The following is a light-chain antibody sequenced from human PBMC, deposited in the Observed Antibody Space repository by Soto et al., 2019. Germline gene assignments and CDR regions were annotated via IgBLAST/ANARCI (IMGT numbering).Light chain of an antibody. Sequence: DIQMTQSPSTLSASVGDRVSINCRASQSISAWLAWYQQKPGKAPSLLIYKASTLEIGVPSRFSGSGSGTEFTLTISSLQPDDVATYYCQQYNDYSWTFGQG. CDR3: QQYNDYSWT. J-gene: IGKJ1*01. V-gene: IGKV1-5*03. CDR1: QSISAW. CDR2: KAS.